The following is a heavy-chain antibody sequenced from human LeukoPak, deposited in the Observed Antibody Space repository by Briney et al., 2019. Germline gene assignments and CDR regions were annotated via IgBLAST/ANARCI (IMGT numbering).Heavy chain of an antibody. CDR2: MNPNSGNT. CDR1: GGTVSSYA. V-gene: IGHV1-8*03. D-gene: IGHD2-2*01. J-gene: IGHJ4*02. CDR3: ARGLRKNFGSTTVYYFDY. Sequence: SSVKVSCKASGGTVSSYAISWVRQAPGQGLEWMGWMNPNSGNTGYAQKFQGRVTITRNTSISTAYMELSSLRSEDTAVCYCARGLRKNFGSTTVYYFDYWGQGTLVTVSS.